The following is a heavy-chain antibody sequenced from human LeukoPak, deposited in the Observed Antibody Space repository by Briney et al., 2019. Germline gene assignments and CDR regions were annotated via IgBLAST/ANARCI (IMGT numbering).Heavy chain of an antibody. J-gene: IGHJ6*02. CDR1: GFTFSSYA. D-gene: IGHD3-10*01. Sequence: PGGSLRLSCAASGFTFSSYAMSWVRQAPGKGLEWVSAISGSGGSTYYADSVKGRFTISRDNSKNTLYLQMNSLRAEDTAVYYCARFYTYGTTWFGGFDVWGQGTTVTVSS. CDR2: ISGSGGST. V-gene: IGHV3-23*01. CDR3: ARFYTYGTTWFGGFDV.